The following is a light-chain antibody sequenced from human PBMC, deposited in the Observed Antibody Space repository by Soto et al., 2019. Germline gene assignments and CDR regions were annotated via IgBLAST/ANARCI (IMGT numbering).Light chain of an antibody. Sequence: DIVLTQSPGTLSLSPGERATLSCRASQSVSSNHLAWYQQKPGQAPRLLIYGGSSRATGIPVRFSGSGSETHFTLTITRLEPEDFAVYYCQQYSSSRTFGQGTKVDIK. CDR3: QQYSSSRT. CDR1: QSVSSNH. V-gene: IGKV3-20*01. CDR2: GGS. J-gene: IGKJ1*01.